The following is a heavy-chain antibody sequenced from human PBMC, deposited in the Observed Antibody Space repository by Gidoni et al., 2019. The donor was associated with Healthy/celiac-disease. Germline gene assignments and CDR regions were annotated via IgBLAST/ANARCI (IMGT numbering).Heavy chain of an antibody. CDR1: GFSISSYG. J-gene: IGHJ4*02. Sequence: QVQLVESGGGVVQPGGSLRLSGVASGFSISSYGMHWVRQAPGKGLEWVAFVRYDGRLKHYADSVKGRFTISRDNSKNTLFLQMNSLRVEDTAVYYCANSDYDDRPVGYWGQGTLVTVSS. CDR3: ANSDYDDRPVGY. V-gene: IGHV3-30*02. CDR2: VRYDGRLK. D-gene: IGHD3-22*01.